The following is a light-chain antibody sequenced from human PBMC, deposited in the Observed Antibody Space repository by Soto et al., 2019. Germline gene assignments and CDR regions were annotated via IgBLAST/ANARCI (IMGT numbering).Light chain of an antibody. V-gene: IGLV2-14*03. J-gene: IGLJ2*01. CDR3: TSYTSSSTLV. CDR2: DVS. CDR1: SSDVGGYNF. Sequence: QSALTQPASVSGSPGQSITISCTGTSSDVGGYNFVSWYQHHPGKAPKLVIYDVSDRPSGVSNRFSGSKSSNTASLTISGLQTEDEADYYCTSYTSSSTLVFGGGTKLTVL.